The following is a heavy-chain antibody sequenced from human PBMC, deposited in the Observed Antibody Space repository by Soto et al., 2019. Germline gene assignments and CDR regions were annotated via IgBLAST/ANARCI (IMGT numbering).Heavy chain of an antibody. V-gene: IGHV3-30-3*01. Sequence: QVQLVESGGGVVQPGRSLRLSCAASGFTFSSYAMHWVRQAPGKGLEWVAVISYDGSNKYYADSVKGRFTISRDNSKNPLYLQMNSLRAEDTAVYYCARDLGPQQLVDYWGQGTLVTVSS. CDR1: GFTFSSYA. CDR2: ISYDGSNK. J-gene: IGHJ4*02. CDR3: ARDLGPQQLVDY. D-gene: IGHD6-13*01.